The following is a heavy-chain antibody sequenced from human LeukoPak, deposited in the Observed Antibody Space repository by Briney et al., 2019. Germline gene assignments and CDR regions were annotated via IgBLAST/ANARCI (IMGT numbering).Heavy chain of an antibody. V-gene: IGHV4-4*07. CDR2: IYTSGST. J-gene: IGHJ4*02. D-gene: IGHD4-17*01. CDR1: GGSFSGYY. Sequence: SETLSLTCAVYGGSFSGYYWSWIRQPAGKGLEWIGRIYTSGSTNYNPSLKSRVTMSVDTSKNQFSLKLSSVTAADTAVYYCAREEYGDLYFDYWGQGTLVTVSS. CDR3: AREEYGDLYFDY.